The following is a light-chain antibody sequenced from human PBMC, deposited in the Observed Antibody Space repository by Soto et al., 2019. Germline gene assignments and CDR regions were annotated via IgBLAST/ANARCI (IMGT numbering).Light chain of an antibody. Sequence: QAVRTQPPSVSGATGQRVAISCTGSTSNIGAPYDVHWYQHLPGTAPKLLIYGDNNRPSGVPDRFSGSKSGTSASLAITRLQAEDEADYYCQSYDISLHNYVFGTGTKVT. CDR3: QSYDISLHNYV. V-gene: IGLV1-40*01. CDR2: GDN. CDR1: TSNIGAPYD. J-gene: IGLJ1*01.